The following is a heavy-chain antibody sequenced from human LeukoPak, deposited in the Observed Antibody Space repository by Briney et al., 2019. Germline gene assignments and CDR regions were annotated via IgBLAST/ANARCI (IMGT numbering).Heavy chain of an antibody. CDR1: GFTFSRYS. CDR3: ARGTSSSDYSRLYYFDY. D-gene: IGHD3-22*01. V-gene: IGHV3-48*01. J-gene: IGHJ4*02. Sequence: GGSLRLSCAASGFTFSRYSMNWVRQAPGEGLEWVSYISSGTSTIYYADSVKGRFTISRDNAMNSLSLQMNSLRAEDTAVYYCARGTSSSDYSRLYYFDYWGQGTLVTVSS. CDR2: ISSGTSTI.